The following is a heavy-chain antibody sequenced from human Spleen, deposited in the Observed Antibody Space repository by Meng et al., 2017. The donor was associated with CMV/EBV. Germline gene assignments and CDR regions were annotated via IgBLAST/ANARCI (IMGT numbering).Heavy chain of an antibody. CDR1: GFTFSSYW. J-gene: IGHJ6*02. V-gene: IGHV3-7*01. CDR2: IKQDGSEK. CDR3: ARERALADSSGYPEIGYGMDV. Sequence: GESLKISCAASGFTFSSYWMTWVRQAPGKGLEWVANIKQDGSEKYYVDSVKGRFTISRDNAKNSLYLQMNSLRAEDTAVYNCARERALADSSGYPEIGYGMDVWGQGTTVTVSS. D-gene: IGHD3-22*01.